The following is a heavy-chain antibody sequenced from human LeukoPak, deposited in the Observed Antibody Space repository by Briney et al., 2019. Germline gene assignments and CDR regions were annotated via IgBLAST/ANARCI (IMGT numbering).Heavy chain of an antibody. J-gene: IGHJ5*02. D-gene: IGHD3-10*01. CDR3: ARLILNGWFDP. Sequence: SETLSLTCTVSGGSINSYYWSWIRQPPGKGLEWIGYIYYTNTNYNPSLRSRVTISVDMSKNQFSLKLTSVTAADTAVYYCARLILNGWFDPWGQGAQVTVSS. V-gene: IGHV4-59*08. CDR1: GGSINSYY. CDR2: IYYTNT.